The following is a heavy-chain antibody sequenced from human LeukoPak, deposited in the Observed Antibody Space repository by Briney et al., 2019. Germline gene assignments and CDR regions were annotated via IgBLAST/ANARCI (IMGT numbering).Heavy chain of an antibody. J-gene: IGHJ4*02. V-gene: IGHV3-23*01. CDR2: ISGSGGST. CDR1: GFTFSSYA. Sequence: GGSLRLSCAASGFTFSSYAMSWVRQAPGKGLEWVSAISGSGGSTYYVDSVKGRFTISRDNSKNTLYLQMNSLRAEDTAVYYCATSYYPLNYFDYWGQGTLVTVSS. CDR3: ATSYYPLNYFDY. D-gene: IGHD3-10*01.